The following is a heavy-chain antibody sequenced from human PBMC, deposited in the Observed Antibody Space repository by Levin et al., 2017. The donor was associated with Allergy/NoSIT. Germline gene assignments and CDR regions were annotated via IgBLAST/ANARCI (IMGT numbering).Heavy chain of an antibody. CDR1: GYTFTDYY. CDR3: ARDHFDAYYYGSGSYRWFRY. V-gene: IGHV1-2*02. Sequence: GESLKISCKASGYTFTDYYMHWVRQAPGQGLEWMGWINPNSGGTNYAQKFQGRVTMTRDTSIRTAYMELSRLRSDDTAVYYCARDHFDAYYYGSGSYRWFRYWGQGTLVTVSS. CDR2: INPNSGGT. J-gene: IGHJ4*02. D-gene: IGHD3-10*01.